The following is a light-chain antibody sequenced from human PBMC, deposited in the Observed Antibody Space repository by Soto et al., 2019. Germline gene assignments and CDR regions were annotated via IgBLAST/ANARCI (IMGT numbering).Light chain of an antibody. J-gene: IGKJ1*01. CDR3: HQYNNWSPWT. V-gene: IGKV3D-15*01. CDR1: QSVSSN. Sequence: EIVMTQSPATLSVSPGERATLSCRASQSVSSNLAWYQQKPGQAPSLLIYGASFRATGIPARFSGSGSGTEVTLTISSLQSEDFAVYYCHQYNNWSPWTFGQGTKVEIK. CDR2: GAS.